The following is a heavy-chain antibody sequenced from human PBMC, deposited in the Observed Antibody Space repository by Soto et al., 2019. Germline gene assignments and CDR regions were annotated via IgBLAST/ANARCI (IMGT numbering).Heavy chain of an antibody. J-gene: IGHJ4*02. CDR3: ARHGGITMVRGVPFDY. CDR2: IYYSGST. V-gene: IGHV4-59*08. CDR1: GGSISSYY. D-gene: IGHD3-10*01. Sequence: SETLSLTCTVSGGSISSYYWSWIRQPPGKGLEWIGYIYYSGSTNYNPSLKSRVTISEDTSKNQFSLKLSSVTAADTVVYYCARHGGITMVRGVPFDYWGQGTLVTVSS.